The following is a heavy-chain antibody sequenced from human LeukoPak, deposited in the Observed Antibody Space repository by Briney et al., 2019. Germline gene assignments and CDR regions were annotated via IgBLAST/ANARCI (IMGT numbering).Heavy chain of an antibody. CDR2: IIPMFGTA. CDR3: ARGSDRSLRFLEWSAGEAFDI. CDR1: GGTFSSYA. D-gene: IGHD3-3*01. V-gene: IGHV1-69*13. J-gene: IGHJ3*02. Sequence: SVKVSCKASGGTFSSYAISWVRQAPGQGLEWMGGIIPMFGTANYAQKFQGRVTITADESTSTAYMELSSLRSEDTAVYYCARGSDRSLRFLEWSAGEAFDIWGQGTMVTVSS.